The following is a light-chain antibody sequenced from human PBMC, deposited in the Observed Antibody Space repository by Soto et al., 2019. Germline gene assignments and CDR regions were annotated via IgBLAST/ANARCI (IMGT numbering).Light chain of an antibody. CDR1: QDIRND. CDR2: GAS. J-gene: IGKJ5*01. V-gene: IGKV1-39*01. Sequence: IQMTQFPSALSASVRDRVTTTCRASQDIRNDLGWYQQKPGKAPKLLIYGASSLQSGVPSRFSGSGSGTDFTLTISSLQPEDFATYYCQQSYSSPIAFGQGTRLEIK. CDR3: QQSYSSPIA.